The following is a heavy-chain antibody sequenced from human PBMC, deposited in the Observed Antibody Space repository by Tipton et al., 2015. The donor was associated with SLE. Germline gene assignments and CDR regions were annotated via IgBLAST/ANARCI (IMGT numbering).Heavy chain of an antibody. CDR2: IYTSGST. CDR1: GGSISSGSYY. Sequence: TLSLTCTVSGGSISSGSYYWSWIRQPAGKGLEWIGYIYTSGSTNYNPSLKSRVTISVDTSKNQFSLKLSSVTAPDTAVYYCARDADYGGNPPWYAFDIWGQGTMVTVSS. CDR3: ARDADYGGNPPWYAFDI. D-gene: IGHD4-23*01. V-gene: IGHV4-61*09. J-gene: IGHJ3*02.